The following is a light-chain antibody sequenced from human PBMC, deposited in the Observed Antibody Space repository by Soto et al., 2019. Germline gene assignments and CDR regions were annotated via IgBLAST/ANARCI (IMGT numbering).Light chain of an antibody. CDR1: QNVGSRY. Sequence: TQSAGILSLSPGERATLSCRASQNVGSRYLAWYQQKPGKAPKLLSYAASSLQSGVPSRFSGSGSGTDFTLTISSLQPEDFATYYCQQSYSTRITFGQGTRLEIK. V-gene: IGKV1-39*01. J-gene: IGKJ5*01. CDR2: AAS. CDR3: QQSYSTRIT.